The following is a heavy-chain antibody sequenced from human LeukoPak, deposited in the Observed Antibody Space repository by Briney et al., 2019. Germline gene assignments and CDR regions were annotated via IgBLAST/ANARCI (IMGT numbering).Heavy chain of an antibody. CDR3: ARGNPPNDYVGYYFDY. V-gene: IGHV3-23*01. Sequence: GGSLRLSCAASGFTFSSYGMSWVRQAPGKGLEWVSGISGSGGSTYYADSVRGRFTISRDNSKNTLYLQMNNLRAEDTAVYYCARGNPPNDYVGYYFDYWGQGTLVTVSS. CDR1: GFTFSSYG. CDR2: ISGSGGST. D-gene: IGHD4-17*01. J-gene: IGHJ4*02.